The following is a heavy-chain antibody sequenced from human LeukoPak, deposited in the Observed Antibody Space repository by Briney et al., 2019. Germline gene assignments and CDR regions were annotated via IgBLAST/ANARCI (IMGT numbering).Heavy chain of an antibody. CDR2: IYHSGST. J-gene: IGHJ4*02. CDR1: GGSISSSNW. D-gene: IGHD7-27*01. V-gene: IGHV4-4*02. Sequence: KASETLSLTCAVSGGSISSSNWWSWVRQPPGKGLEWIGEIYHSGSTNYNPSLKSRVTISVDKSKNQFSLKLSSVTAADTAVYYCARGPTWGSAYFDCWGQGTLVTVSS. CDR3: ARGPTWGSAYFDC.